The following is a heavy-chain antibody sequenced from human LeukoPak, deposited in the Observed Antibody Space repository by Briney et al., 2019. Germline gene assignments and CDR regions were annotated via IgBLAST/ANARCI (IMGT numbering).Heavy chain of an antibody. V-gene: IGHV4-59*01. Sequence: SQTLSLTCTVSGGSISSYYWSWIRQPPGKGLEWIGYTYYSGSTNYNPSLKSRVTISVDTSKNQFSLKLSSVTAADTAVYYCARGRYQLLSFGWFDPWGQGTLVTVSS. CDR1: GGSISSYY. CDR2: TYYSGST. D-gene: IGHD2-2*01. J-gene: IGHJ5*02. CDR3: ARGRYQLLSFGWFDP.